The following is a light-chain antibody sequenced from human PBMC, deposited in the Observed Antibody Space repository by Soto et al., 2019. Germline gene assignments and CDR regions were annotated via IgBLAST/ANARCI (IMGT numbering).Light chain of an antibody. V-gene: IGLV2-14*03. Sequence: QSALTQPASVSGSPGQSITISCTGTSSDVGAYNYVSWYQQYPGKAPKLIIYEVSNRPSGVSNHFSASKSGNTASLTISGLQTEDEADDYCSSYTSSNTVIFGGGTKVTVL. CDR1: SSDVGAYNY. J-gene: IGLJ2*01. CDR3: SSYTSSNTVI. CDR2: EVS.